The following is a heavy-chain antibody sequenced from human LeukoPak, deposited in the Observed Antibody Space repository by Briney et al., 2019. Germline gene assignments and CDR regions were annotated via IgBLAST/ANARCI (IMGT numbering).Heavy chain of an antibody. Sequence: SGTLSLTCTVSGGSISSSNYYWGWIRQPPGKGLEWIGSIYYSGYTYYNPSVESRVTISVDTSKNQFSLKLSSVTAADTAVYYCAKHYMGSYDNRGLDYWGQGGLVTVSS. D-gene: IGHD3-10*01. V-gene: IGHV4-39*01. CDR3: AKHYMGSYDNRGLDY. CDR2: IYYSGYT. J-gene: IGHJ4*02. CDR1: GGSISSSNYY.